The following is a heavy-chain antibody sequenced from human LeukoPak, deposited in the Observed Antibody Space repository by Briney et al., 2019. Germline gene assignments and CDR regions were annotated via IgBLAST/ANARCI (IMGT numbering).Heavy chain of an antibody. CDR3: ARLSVVTAA. J-gene: IGHJ5*02. Sequence: SETLSLTCAVYGGSFSGYYWSWIRQPPGKGLEWIGEIYHSGSTNYNPSLKSRVTISVDKSKNQFSLKLSSVTAADTAVYYCARLSVVTAAWGQGTLVTVSS. CDR2: IYHSGST. D-gene: IGHD2-21*02. V-gene: IGHV4-34*01. CDR1: GGSFSGYY.